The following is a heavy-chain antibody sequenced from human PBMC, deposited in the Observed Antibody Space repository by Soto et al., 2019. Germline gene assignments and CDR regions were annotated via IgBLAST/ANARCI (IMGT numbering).Heavy chain of an antibody. CDR3: ARDLGYGLFDY. V-gene: IGHV3-66*01. D-gene: IGHD5-18*01. CDR1: GFTFSSYA. J-gene: IGHJ4*02. Sequence: GGSLRLSCSASGFTFSSYAMTWVRQAPGKGLEWVSVIYSGGSTYYADSVKGRFTISRDNSKNTLYLQMNSLRDEDTAVYYCARDLGYGLFDYWGQGTLVTVSS. CDR2: IYSGGST.